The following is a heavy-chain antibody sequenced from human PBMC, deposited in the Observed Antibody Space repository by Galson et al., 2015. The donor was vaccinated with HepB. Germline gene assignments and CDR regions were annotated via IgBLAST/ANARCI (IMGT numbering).Heavy chain of an antibody. CDR2: ISGSGGST. CDR1: GFTFSSYA. Sequence: SLRLSCAASGFTFSSYAMSWVRQAPGKGLEWVSAISGSGGSTYYADSVKGRFTISRDNSKNTLYLQMNSLRAEDTAVYYCAKDSPADDTYCSSTSCYSNWFDPWGQGTLVTVSS. D-gene: IGHD2-2*01. CDR3: AKDSPADDTYCSSTSCYSNWFDP. J-gene: IGHJ5*02. V-gene: IGHV3-23*01.